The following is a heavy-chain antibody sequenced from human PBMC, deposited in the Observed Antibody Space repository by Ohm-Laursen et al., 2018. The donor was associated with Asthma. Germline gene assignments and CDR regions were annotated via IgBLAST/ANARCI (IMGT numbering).Heavy chain of an antibody. D-gene: IGHD3-22*01. CDR1: GDSISSGNNY. J-gene: IGHJ4*02. Sequence: TLSLTCTVSGDSISSGNNYWSWIRQHPGKGLEWIGYIYYSGITYSNPSLRSRVTISVDTSKNQFSLKLTSVTAADTAVYYCARGSFYYESTGYYFFGHWGQGALVTVSS. V-gene: IGHV4-31*03. CDR3: ARGSFYYESTGYYFFGH. CDR2: IYYSGIT.